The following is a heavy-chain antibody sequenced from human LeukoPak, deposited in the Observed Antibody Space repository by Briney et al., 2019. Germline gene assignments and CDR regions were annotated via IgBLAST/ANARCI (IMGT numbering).Heavy chain of an antibody. V-gene: IGHV4-34*01. D-gene: IGHD2-8*01. CDR3: ARGLRMGRFDY. J-gene: IGHJ4*02. CDR2: INHSGSI. Sequence: SETLSLTCAVYGGSFSAYCWSWIRQPPGKGLEWIGEINHSGSINYNPSLKSRVTISVDTSKNQFSLKVSSVTAADTAVYYCARGLRMGRFDYRGQGTLVTVSS. CDR1: GGSFSAYC.